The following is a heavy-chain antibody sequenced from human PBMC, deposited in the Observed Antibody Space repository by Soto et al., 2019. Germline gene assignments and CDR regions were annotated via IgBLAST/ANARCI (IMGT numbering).Heavy chain of an antibody. CDR3: ARGFRIAVAGGGKTYYYYYYMDV. J-gene: IGHJ6*03. CDR1: GDSVSSNSAA. Sequence: PSQTLSLTCAISGDSVSSNSAAWNWIRQSPSRGLEWLGRTYYRSKWYNDYAVSVKSRITINPDTSKNQFSLQLNSVTPEDTAVYYCARGFRIAVAGGGKTYYYYYYMDVWGKGTTVTVSS. CDR2: TYYRSKWYN. D-gene: IGHD6-19*01. V-gene: IGHV6-1*01.